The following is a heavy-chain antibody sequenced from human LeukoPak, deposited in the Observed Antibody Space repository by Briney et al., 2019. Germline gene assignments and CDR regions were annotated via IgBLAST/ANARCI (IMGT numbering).Heavy chain of an antibody. V-gene: IGHV4-59*08. CDR2: IYYSGST. Sequence: PSETLSLTCTVSGGSISSYYWSWIRQPPGKGLEWIGYIYYSGSTNYNPSLKSRVTISVDTSKNQFSLKLSSVTAADTAVYYCASITMVRGRSRYFDYWGQGTLVTVSS. CDR1: GGSISSYY. J-gene: IGHJ4*02. CDR3: ASITMVRGRSRYFDY. D-gene: IGHD3-10*01.